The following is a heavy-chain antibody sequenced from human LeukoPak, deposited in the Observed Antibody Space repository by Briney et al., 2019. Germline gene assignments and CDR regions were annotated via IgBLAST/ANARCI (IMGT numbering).Heavy chain of an antibody. D-gene: IGHD2-15*01. Sequence: SETLSLTCTVSGGSISSYYWSWIRQPAGKGLEWIGRIYTSGSTNYNPSLKSRVTMSVDTSKNQFSLKLSSVTAADTAVYYCAREWWGEGMREFDYWGQGTLVTVSS. V-gene: IGHV4-4*07. CDR3: AREWWGEGMREFDY. CDR1: GGSISSYY. J-gene: IGHJ4*02. CDR2: IYTSGST.